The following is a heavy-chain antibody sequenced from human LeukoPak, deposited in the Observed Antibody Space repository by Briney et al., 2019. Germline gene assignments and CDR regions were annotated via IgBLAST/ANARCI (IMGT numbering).Heavy chain of an antibody. D-gene: IGHD6-19*01. CDR3: ARKESIAVAGTNYYYGMDV. CDR2: IGSSGSTI. Sequence: GGSLRLSCAASGFTFSSYEMNWVRQAPGKGLEWVSYIGSSGSTIYYADSVKGRFTISRDNSKNTLYLQMNSLRAEDTAVYYCARKESIAVAGTNYYYGMDVWGQGTTVTVSS. V-gene: IGHV3-48*03. CDR1: GFTFSSYE. J-gene: IGHJ6*02.